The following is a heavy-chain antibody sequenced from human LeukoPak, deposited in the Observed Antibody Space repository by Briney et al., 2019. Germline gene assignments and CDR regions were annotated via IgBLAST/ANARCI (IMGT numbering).Heavy chain of an antibody. CDR3: AKGSGWAHDHAFDI. CDR2: ISGSGGRT. J-gene: IGHJ3*02. CDR1: GFTFSSYA. V-gene: IGHV3-23*01. D-gene: IGHD6-19*01. Sequence: GGSLRLSCAASGFTFSSYAMRWVRQAPGKGLEWVSGISGSGGRTNYADSVKGRFTISRDNAKNTLYLQMKSLRAEDTAVYYCAKGSGWAHDHAFDIWGQGTKVTVSS.